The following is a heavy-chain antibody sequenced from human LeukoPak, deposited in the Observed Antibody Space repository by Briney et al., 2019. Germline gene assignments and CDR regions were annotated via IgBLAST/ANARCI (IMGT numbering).Heavy chain of an antibody. Sequence: ASVQVSCKASGYTFTGYYMHWGRHAPGQGLEWMGWINPTSDGTNYSQTFQGRVTITRDTTISTAYMELSRLRSDDTAVYDCATDRGPKQQLVREDYDYGIDVWGQGTTVTVSS. D-gene: IGHD6-13*01. CDR2: INPTSDGT. CDR3: ATDRGPKQQLVREDYDYGIDV. J-gene: IGHJ6*02. CDR1: GYTFTGYY. V-gene: IGHV1-2*02.